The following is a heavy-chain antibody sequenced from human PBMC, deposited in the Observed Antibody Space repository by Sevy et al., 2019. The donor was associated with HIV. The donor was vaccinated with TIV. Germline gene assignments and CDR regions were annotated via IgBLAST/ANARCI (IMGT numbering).Heavy chain of an antibody. J-gene: IGHJ6*02. CDR3: ARVAGGENYDYGIDV. D-gene: IGHD2-21*01. Sequence: SETLSLTCTVSGGSITSSGHYWGWIRQSPGKGLEWIGAVYYVGNSYANPSLTSRVTISADTSKNLFSLSLTFLTAADTAIYYCARVAGGENYDYGIDVWGLGTPVTVSS. CDR1: GGSITSSGHY. V-gene: IGHV4-39*01. CDR2: VYYVGNS.